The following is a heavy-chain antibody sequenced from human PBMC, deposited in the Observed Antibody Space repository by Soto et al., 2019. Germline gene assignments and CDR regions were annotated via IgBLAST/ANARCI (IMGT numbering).Heavy chain of an antibody. D-gene: IGHD3-9*01. CDR1: GFSLSTSGMC. J-gene: IGHJ6*02. V-gene: IGHV2-70*01. CDR3: ARAHYDILTGYPSSGMDV. CDR2: IDWDDDK. Sequence: GSGPTLVNPTQTLTLTCTFSGFSLSTSGMCVSWIRQPPGKALEWLALIDWDDDKYYSTSLKTRLTISKDTSKNQVVLTMTNMDPVDTATYYCARAHYDILTGYPSSGMDVWGQGTTVTVSS.